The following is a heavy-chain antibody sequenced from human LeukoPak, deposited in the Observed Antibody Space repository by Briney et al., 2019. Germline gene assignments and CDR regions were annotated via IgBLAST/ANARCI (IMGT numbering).Heavy chain of an antibody. Sequence: PGGSLRLSCVASGFTFTNYWMTWVRQAPGKGLEWVANIKQDGNEKYYADSVKGRFTISRDNAKNSVYLQMNSLRAEDTALYYCATIEAVRFHYWGQGTLVTVSS. J-gene: IGHJ4*02. CDR3: ATIEAVRFHY. D-gene: IGHD2/OR15-2a*01. CDR1: GFTFTNYW. V-gene: IGHV3-7*01. CDR2: IKQDGNEK.